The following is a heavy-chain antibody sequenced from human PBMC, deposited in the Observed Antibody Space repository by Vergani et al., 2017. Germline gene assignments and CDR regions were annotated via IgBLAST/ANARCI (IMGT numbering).Heavy chain of an antibody. D-gene: IGHD2-2*01. CDR2: IIPILGIA. J-gene: IGHJ6*02. CDR1: GGTFSSYT. Sequence: QVQLVQSGAEVKKPGSSVKVSCKASGGTFSSYTISWVRQAPGQGLEWMGRIIPILGIANYAQKFQGRVTITADKSTSTAYMELSSLRSEDTAVYYCARQGYCSSTSRYGYYYYYGMDVWGQ. CDR3: ARQGYCSSTSRYGYYYYYGMDV. V-gene: IGHV1-69*02.